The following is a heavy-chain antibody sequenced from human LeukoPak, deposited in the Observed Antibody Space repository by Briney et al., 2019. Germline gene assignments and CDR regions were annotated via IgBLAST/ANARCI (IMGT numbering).Heavy chain of an antibody. D-gene: IGHD2-2*01. CDR2: ISSSSSYI. V-gene: IGHV3-21*01. Sequence: GGSLRLSCAASGFTFSSYRMTWVRQAPGKGLEWVSSISSSSSYIYYADSVKGRFTISRDNAKNSLYLQMNSLRAEDTAVYYCARDNIVVVPAAIGAYYYYYGMDVWGQGTTVTVSS. CDR1: GFTFSSYR. J-gene: IGHJ6*02. CDR3: ARDNIVVVPAAIGAYYYYYGMDV.